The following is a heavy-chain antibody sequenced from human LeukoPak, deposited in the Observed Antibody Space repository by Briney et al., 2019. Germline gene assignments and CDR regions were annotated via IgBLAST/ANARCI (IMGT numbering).Heavy chain of an antibody. CDR2: ISDSGTTI. V-gene: IGHV3-11*01. CDR1: GFSFSDYY. J-gene: IGHJ4*02. D-gene: IGHD1-14*01. CDR3: AREYNHYLLI. Sequence: GGSLRLSCAVSGFSFSDYYMSWIRQAPGKGLGWVSYISDSGTTIYYADSVEGRFTVSRDNAKNSLYLQMNSLRAEDTAVYYCAREYNHYLLIWGQGTLVTVSS.